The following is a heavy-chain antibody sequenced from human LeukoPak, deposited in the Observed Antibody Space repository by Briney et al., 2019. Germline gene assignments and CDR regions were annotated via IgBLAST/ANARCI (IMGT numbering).Heavy chain of an antibody. CDR3: ARLTGLVVADAFDI. D-gene: IGHD2-21*01. CDR1: GGSISSYY. Sequence: SETLSLTCTVSGGSISSYYWSWIRQPPGKGLEWIGYIYYSGSTNYNPSLKSRVTISVDTSKNQFSLKLSSVTAADTAVYCCARLTGLVVADAFDIWGQGTMVTVSS. V-gene: IGHV4-59*08. CDR2: IYYSGST. J-gene: IGHJ3*02.